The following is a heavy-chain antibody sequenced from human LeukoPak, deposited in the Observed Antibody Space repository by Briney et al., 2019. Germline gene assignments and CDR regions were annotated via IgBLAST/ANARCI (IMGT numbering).Heavy chain of an antibody. D-gene: IGHD1-26*01. V-gene: IGHV3-30*01. CDR1: GFTFSSYA. CDR2: ISYDGSNK. Sequence: GRSLRLSCAASGFTFSSYAMHWVRQAPGKGLEWVAVISYDGSNKYYADSVKGRFTISRDNSKNTLYLQMNSLRAEDTAVYYCARKWELPVGSRPFDYWGQGTLVTVSS. J-gene: IGHJ4*02. CDR3: ARKWELPVGSRPFDY.